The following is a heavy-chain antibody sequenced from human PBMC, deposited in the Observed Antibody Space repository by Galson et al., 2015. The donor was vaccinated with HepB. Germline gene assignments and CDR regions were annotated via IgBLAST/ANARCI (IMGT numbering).Heavy chain of an antibody. D-gene: IGHD3-22*01. J-gene: IGHJ1*01. V-gene: IGHV3-23*01. Sequence: EWVSAISGSGGSTYYADSVKGRFTISRDNSKNTLYLQMNSLRAEDTAVYYCAKDLIEYYYDSSGYYSAEYFQHWGQGTLVTVSS. CDR2: ISGSGGST. CDR3: AKDLIEYYYDSSGYYSAEYFQH.